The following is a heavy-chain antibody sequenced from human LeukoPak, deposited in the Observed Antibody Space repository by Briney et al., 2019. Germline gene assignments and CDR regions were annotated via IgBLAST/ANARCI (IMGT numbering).Heavy chain of an antibody. J-gene: IGHJ5*02. D-gene: IGHD6-13*01. CDR1: GFTFSSYA. Sequence: GGSLRLSCAASGFTFSSYAMSWVRQAPGKGLEWVSTISGSGGSTYYADSVKGRFTISRDNSKNTLYLQMNSLRAEDTAVYYCARDVALTDSSSWYEDNWFDPWGQGTLVTVSS. V-gene: IGHV3-23*01. CDR2: ISGSGGST. CDR3: ARDVALTDSSSWYEDNWFDP.